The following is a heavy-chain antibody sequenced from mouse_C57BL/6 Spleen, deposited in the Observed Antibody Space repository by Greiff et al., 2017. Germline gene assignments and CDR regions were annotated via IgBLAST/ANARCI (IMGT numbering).Heavy chain of an antibody. CDR1: GYTFTSYW. CDR2: IDPSDSYT. V-gene: IGHV1-59*01. CDR3: ARLGATVVAPFDC. J-gene: IGHJ2*01. D-gene: IGHD1-1*01. Sequence: QVQLQQPGAELVRPGTSVKLSCKASGYTFTSYWMHWVKQRPGQGLEWIGVIDPSDSYTNYNQKFKGKATLTVDTSSSTAYMQLSSLTSEDSAVYYWARLGATVVAPFDCWGKGTTLTVSS.